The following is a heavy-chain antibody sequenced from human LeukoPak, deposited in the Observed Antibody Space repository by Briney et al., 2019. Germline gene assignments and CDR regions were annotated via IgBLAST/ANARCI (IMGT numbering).Heavy chain of an antibody. Sequence: SGPLSLPCHVSGGSIMSSNYYWGWIRQPPGKGLGWIGNVYYSGSASFNPSLKSRVTISVDTSKNQFSLKLSSVTAADTAVYYCARAMRITIFKGGFDPSGQGALVTVSS. CDR1: GGSIMSSNYY. CDR3: ARAMRITIFKGGFDP. V-gene: IGHV4-39*07. D-gene: IGHD3-3*01. CDR2: VYYSGSA. J-gene: IGHJ5*02.